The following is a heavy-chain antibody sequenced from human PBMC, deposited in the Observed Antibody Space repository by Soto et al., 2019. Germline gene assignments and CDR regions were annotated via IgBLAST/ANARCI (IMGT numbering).Heavy chain of an antibody. V-gene: IGHV3-23*01. Sequence: PGGSLRLSCAASEFTFSNYAMSWVRQAPGKGLEWVSAISYGGGTTYYADSVKGRFTISRDNSKNTLYLQMNSLRAEDTAVYYCAKNSGYYYDSTGYHFYDWGKGTLVTVSS. J-gene: IGHJ4*02. CDR2: ISYGGGTT. CDR3: AKNSGYYYDSTGYHFYD. D-gene: IGHD3-22*01. CDR1: EFTFSNYA.